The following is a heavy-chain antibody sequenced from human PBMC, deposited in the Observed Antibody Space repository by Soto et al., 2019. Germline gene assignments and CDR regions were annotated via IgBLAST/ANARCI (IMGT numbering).Heavy chain of an antibody. CDR2: IIPVFGIP. D-gene: IGHD3-22*01. CDR3: ARGDATKIVVTTYFALDV. CDR1: GGSFSSYT. Sequence: GASVKVSCKASGGSFSSYTISWVRQAPGQGLEWMGRIIPVFGIPHYAQKFQDRVTITTDESTSAVYMEVTSLTSEDTAVYYCARGDATKIVVTTYFALDVWGQGTTVTSP. J-gene: IGHJ6*02. V-gene: IGHV1-69*05.